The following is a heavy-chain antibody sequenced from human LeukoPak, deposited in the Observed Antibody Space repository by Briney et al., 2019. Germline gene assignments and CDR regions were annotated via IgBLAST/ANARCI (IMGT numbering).Heavy chain of an antibody. D-gene: IGHD6-6*01. Sequence: SETLPLTCAVSGYSISSGYYWGWILQPPGKGLEWIGSISQSGSTYYNPSLKSRVTISVDTSKNQVSLKLNSVTATDTAVYYCARHRYPGSSDYFDCWGQGTLVTVSS. J-gene: IGHJ4*02. V-gene: IGHV4-38-2*01. CDR2: ISQSGST. CDR3: ARHRYPGSSDYFDC. CDR1: GYSISSGYY.